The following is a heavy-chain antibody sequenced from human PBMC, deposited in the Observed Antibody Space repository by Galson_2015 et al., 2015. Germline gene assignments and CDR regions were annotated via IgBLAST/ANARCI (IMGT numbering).Heavy chain of an antibody. V-gene: IGHV3-23*01. CDR3: AKDLQPRNPPVVPAAIGGPGSIFDY. Sequence: SLRLSCAASGFTFSSYAMSWVRQAPGKGLEWVSAISGSGGSTYYADSVKGRFTISRDNSKNTLYLQMNSLRAEDTAVYYCAKDLQPRNPPVVPAAIGGPGSIFDYWGQGTLVTVSS. D-gene: IGHD2-2*02. CDR1: GFTFSSYA. J-gene: IGHJ4*02. CDR2: ISGSGGST.